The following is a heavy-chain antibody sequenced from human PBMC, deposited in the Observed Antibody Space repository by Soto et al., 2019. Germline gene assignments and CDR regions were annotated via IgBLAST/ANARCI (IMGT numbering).Heavy chain of an antibody. CDR1: GGTISGYY. J-gene: IGHJ5*02. CDR3: ARRGRLRERYFDP. Sequence: SETLSLTCSVSGGTISGYYWTWIRQPAGKGLEWIGRIYSSGNTKYNPSLQSRVTMSLDTSNNQFSLRLTSVTAADTAVYYCARRGRLRERYFDPWGQGTVVTVSS. D-gene: IGHD1-1*01. V-gene: IGHV4-4*07. CDR2: IYSSGNT.